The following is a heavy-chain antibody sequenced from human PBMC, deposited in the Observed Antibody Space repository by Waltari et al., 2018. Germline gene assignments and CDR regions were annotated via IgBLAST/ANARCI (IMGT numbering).Heavy chain of an antibody. Sequence: QVQLVESGGGVVQPGMSLRLSCAASGFSLSNFGMHWVRQAPGKGLEWVALIWFGGGNTDYADSVRGRFTISRDNSKNTLYLDINSLRVDDTAIYYCAKDAFGNTYLDYWGQGTLVTVSS. CDR2: IWFGGGNT. CDR1: GFSLSNFG. J-gene: IGHJ4*02. CDR3: AKDAFGNTYLDY. D-gene: IGHD3-10*01. V-gene: IGHV3-33*06.